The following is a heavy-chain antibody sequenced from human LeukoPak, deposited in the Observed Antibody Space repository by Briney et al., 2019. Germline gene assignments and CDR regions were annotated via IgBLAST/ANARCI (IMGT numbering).Heavy chain of an antibody. V-gene: IGHV3-49*02. Sequence: GTPYGGTTGYAASVKGRFTISRDDSKSIAHLQLNSLKTEDTAVYYCSGTLGELSFYDYWGQGTLVTVSS. CDR3: SGTLGELSFYDY. D-gene: IGHD3-16*02. J-gene: IGHJ4*02. CDR2: GTPYGGTT.